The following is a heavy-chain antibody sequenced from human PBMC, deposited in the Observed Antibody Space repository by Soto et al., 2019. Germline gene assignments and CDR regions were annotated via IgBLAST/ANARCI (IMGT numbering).Heavy chain of an antibody. V-gene: IGHV3-23*01. CDR3: GKEPEVPGRGLDY. J-gene: IGHJ4*02. CDR1: GFPFRSFA. CDR2: ITLSGAT. Sequence: PGESLKISCAASGFPFRSFAMAWVRQAAGKGLEWVSTITLSGATVYADSVKGRFIISRDNSKNTLYIQMHSLTVEDTGVYYCGKEPEVPGRGLDYWRQGSLVPVSS.